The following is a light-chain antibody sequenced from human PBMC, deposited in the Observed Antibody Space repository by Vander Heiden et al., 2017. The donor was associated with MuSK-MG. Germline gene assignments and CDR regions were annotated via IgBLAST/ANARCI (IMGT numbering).Light chain of an antibody. J-gene: IGKJ4*01. CDR1: QGIRSW. CDR2: AAS. CDR3: QLYNSYPPLP. Sequence: DIQMTHSPSSLSASVGDRLTITCRASQGIRSWLAWYQQKPEEAPKSLIYAASSLQSGVPSRFSGSGYGIHFTLTISSRHPEDFATYYCQLYNSYPPLPFGGGTKVEIK. V-gene: IGKV1D-16*01.